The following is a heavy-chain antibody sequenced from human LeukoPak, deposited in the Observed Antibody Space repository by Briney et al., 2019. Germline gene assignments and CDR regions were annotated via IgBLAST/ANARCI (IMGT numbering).Heavy chain of an antibody. CDR3: ASSYCSSTSCYEYWFDP. V-gene: IGHV4-39*07. CDR2: IYYTRST. J-gene: IGHJ5*02. CDR1: GGSISRGSYY. D-gene: IGHD2-2*01. Sequence: SETLSLTCTASGGSISRGSYYWGWIRQPPGKGLEWIGSIYYTRSTYYNPSLKSRVTVSLDTSKNQFSLKLSSVTAADTAVYYCASSYCSSTSCYEYWFDPWGQGTLVTVSS.